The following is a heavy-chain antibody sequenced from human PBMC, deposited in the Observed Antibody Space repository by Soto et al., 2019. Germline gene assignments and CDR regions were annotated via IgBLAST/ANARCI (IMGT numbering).Heavy chain of an antibody. V-gene: IGHV5-51*01. CDR1: GYSFTSYW. D-gene: IGHD2-8*01. CDR2: IYPGDSDT. CDR3: VRAGVAPYYYYGMDV. J-gene: IGHJ6*02. Sequence: GESLKISCKGAGYSFTSYWIGWVRQMPGKGLEWMGIIYPGDSDTRYSPSFQGQVTISADKSISTAYLQWSSLRGGDTAVYFCVRAGVAPYYYYGMDVWGQGTTVTVSS.